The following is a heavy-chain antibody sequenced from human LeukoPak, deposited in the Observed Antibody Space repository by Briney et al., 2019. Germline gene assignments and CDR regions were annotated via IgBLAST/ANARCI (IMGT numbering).Heavy chain of an antibody. CDR1: GFTFDDYA. Sequence: PGGSLRLSCAASGFTFDDYAMHWLRQAPGKGLEWVSLISWDGGSTYYADSVKGRFTISRDNSKNSLYLQMNSLRAEDTALYYCAKDIEHYYDSSGYAPTFDIWGQGTMVTVS. CDR3: AKDIEHYYDSSGYAPTFDI. V-gene: IGHV3-43D*04. D-gene: IGHD3-22*01. CDR2: ISWDGGST. J-gene: IGHJ3*02.